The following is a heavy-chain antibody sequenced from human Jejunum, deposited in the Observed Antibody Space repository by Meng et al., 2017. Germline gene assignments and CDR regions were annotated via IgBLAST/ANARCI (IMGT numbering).Heavy chain of an antibody. CDR2: VYYTGRT. CDR3: ARAKVTPMGYWFDP. CDR1: GGSINTNTYY. Sequence: QSQVQESGPGLVKPSETLSRTCTVAGGSINTNTYYWDWIRQPPGKGMEWIGSVYYTGRTFYNPSLKSRVTISLDTSKNQFSLNLRSVAAADTAVYYCARAKVTPMGYWFDPWGQGTLVTVSS. J-gene: IGHJ5*02. V-gene: IGHV4-39*01. D-gene: IGHD2-21*02.